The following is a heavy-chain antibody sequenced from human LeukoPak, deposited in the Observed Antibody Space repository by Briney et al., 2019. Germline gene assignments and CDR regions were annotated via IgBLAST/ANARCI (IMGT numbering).Heavy chain of an antibody. Sequence: SETLSLTCTVSGGSISSRSHCWGWIRQPPGKGLEWIGTMFYSGSTYCNPSLKSRVAIPVDTSENQFSLELNSVTAADTAVYYCAVAGVRYYDSSGLHAFDFWGRGTMVTVSS. D-gene: IGHD3-22*01. CDR3: AVAGVRYYDSSGLHAFDF. CDR2: MFYSGST. J-gene: IGHJ3*01. CDR1: GGSISSRSHC. V-gene: IGHV4-39*01.